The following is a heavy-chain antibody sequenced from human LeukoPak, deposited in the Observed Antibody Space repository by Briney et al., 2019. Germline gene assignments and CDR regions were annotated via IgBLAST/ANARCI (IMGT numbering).Heavy chain of an antibody. CDR3: ATDPQLADFWSGYYDY. D-gene: IGHD3-3*01. J-gene: IGHJ4*02. V-gene: IGHV1-69-2*01. Sequence: ASVKVSCKVSGYTFTDYYMHWVQQAPGKGLEWMGLVDPEDGETIYAEKFQGRVTITADTSTDTAYMELSSLRSEDTALYYCATDPQLADFWSGYYDYWGQGTLVTVSS. CDR1: GYTFTDYY. CDR2: VDPEDGET.